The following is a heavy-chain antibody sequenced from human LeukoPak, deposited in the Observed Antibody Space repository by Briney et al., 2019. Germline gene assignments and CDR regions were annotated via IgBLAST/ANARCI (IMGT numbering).Heavy chain of an antibody. J-gene: IGHJ2*01. Sequence: GGSLRLSCATSGFTFGDHSMNWVRQAPGRGLEWISSISSASNYIYYSETTKGRFTISRDNFDKSLYLQMNSLRVEDTAVYYCARVRGANWFFDVWGRGTLVTASS. V-gene: IGHV3-21*01. CDR1: GFTFGDHS. CDR3: ARVRGANWFFDV. D-gene: IGHD3-10*01. CDR2: ISSASNYI.